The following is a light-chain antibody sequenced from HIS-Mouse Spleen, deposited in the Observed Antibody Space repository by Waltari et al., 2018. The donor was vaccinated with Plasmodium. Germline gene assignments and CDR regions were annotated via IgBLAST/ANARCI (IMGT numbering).Light chain of an antibody. V-gene: IGKV3-11*01. Sequence: EIVLTQSPATLSLSPGERATLSCRASQSVSSYLAWYQQKPGQAPRLLIYDASNRATGSPARFIGSGSGTDFTLTISSLGPDDFAVYYCQQRSNWPWTFGQGTKVEIK. J-gene: IGKJ1*01. CDR1: QSVSSY. CDR2: DAS. CDR3: QQRSNWPWT.